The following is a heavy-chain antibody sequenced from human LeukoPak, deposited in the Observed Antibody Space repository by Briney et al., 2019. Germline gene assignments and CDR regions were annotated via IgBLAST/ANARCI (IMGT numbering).Heavy chain of an antibody. CDR2: TSYDESNK. V-gene: IGHV3-30*04. CDR3: ARVVVSSSSDYFDY. CDR1: GFTFSNYV. Sequence: GKSLRLSCAASGFTFSNYVMHWVRQAPGKGLEWVAVTSYDESNKYYADSVKGRFTISRDNSKKTLYLQMNSLRGEDTAVYYCARVVVSSSSDYFDYWGQGTLVIVSS. J-gene: IGHJ4*02. D-gene: IGHD6-6*01.